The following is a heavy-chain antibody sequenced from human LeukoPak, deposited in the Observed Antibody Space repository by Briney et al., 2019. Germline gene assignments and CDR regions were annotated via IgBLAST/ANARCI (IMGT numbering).Heavy chain of an antibody. Sequence: ASVKVSCKASGYTFTGYYMHWVRQAPGQGLEWMGWINPNSGDTKYAQKFQGRVTMTRDTSISTAYMELSRLRSDDTAVYYCARAVGHIVVVPAAGFDYWGQGTLVTVSS. CDR1: GYTFTGYY. V-gene: IGHV1-2*02. CDR2: INPNSGDT. CDR3: ARAVGHIVVVPAAGFDY. D-gene: IGHD2-2*01. J-gene: IGHJ4*02.